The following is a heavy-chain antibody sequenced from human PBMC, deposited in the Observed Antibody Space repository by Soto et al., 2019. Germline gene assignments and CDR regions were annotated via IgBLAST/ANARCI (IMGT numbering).Heavy chain of an antibody. CDR3: ARQYCSGGSCYWGLPNWFDP. CDR2: ISSSSSTI. D-gene: IGHD2-15*01. CDR1: GFTFSSYS. J-gene: IGHJ5*02. V-gene: IGHV3-48*02. Sequence: PGGSLRLSCAASGFTFSSYSMNWVRQAPGKGLEWVSYISSSSSTIYYADSVKGRFTISRDNAKNSLYLQMNSLRDEDTAVYYCARQYCSGGSCYWGLPNWFDPWGQGTLVTVSS.